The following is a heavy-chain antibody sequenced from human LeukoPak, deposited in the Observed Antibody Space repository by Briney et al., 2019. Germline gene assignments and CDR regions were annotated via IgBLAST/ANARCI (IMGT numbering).Heavy chain of an antibody. Sequence: PSETLSLTCTVSGGSISSYYWSWIRQPPGKGLEWIGYIYYSGSTNYNPSLKSRVTISVDTSKNQFSLELSSVTAADTAVYYCARDPAGPFDYWGQGTLVAVSS. CDR3: ARDPAGPFDY. CDR2: IYYSGST. J-gene: IGHJ4*02. D-gene: IGHD6-13*01. CDR1: GGSISSYY. V-gene: IGHV4-59*01.